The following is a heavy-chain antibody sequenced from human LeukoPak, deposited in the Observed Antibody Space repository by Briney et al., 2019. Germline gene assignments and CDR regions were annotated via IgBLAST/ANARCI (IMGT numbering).Heavy chain of an antibody. J-gene: IGHJ3*02. CDR1: GFTFSSYW. D-gene: IGHD1-26*01. CDR2: IYSDGSRT. V-gene: IGHV3-74*01. CDR3: ARSGRGGAFDI. Sequence: GGSLRLSCAASGFTFSSYWMHWVRQGPGKGLVWVSRIYSDGSRTTYADSVKGRFTISGDNAKNRLYLQMNRLRAEDTAVYYCARSGRGGAFDIWGQGTMVTVSS.